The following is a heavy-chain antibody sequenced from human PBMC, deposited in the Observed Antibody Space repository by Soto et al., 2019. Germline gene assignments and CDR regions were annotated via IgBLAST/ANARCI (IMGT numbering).Heavy chain of an antibody. CDR1: GFTFSSNG. D-gene: IGHD3-22*01. V-gene: IGHV3-33*01. CDR3: ARGYYDSSEGWFDP. J-gene: IGHJ5*02. CDR2: IWYDESNK. Sequence: QVQLVESGGGLFQPGRSLRLPCAGSGFTFSSNGRHWVRQAPGKGREGGAVIWYDESNKYYADSVKGRFTISRDNSKNTLYLQMNSLRAEDTAVYYCARGYYDSSEGWFDPWGQGTLVTVSS.